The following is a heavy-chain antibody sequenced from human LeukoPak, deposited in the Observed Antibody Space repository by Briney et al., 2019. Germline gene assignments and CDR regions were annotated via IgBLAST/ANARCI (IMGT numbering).Heavy chain of an antibody. CDR1: GFTFSSHG. V-gene: IGHV3-33*01. CDR2: IWYDGSNK. D-gene: IGHD6-19*01. CDR3: ARGQSSGWYGGGDY. Sequence: GGSLRLSCAASGFTFSSHGMHWVRQAPGKGLEWVAVIWYDGSNKYYADSVKGRFTISRDNSKNTLYLQMNSLRAEDTAVYYCARGQSSGWYGGGDYWGQGTLVTVSS. J-gene: IGHJ4*02.